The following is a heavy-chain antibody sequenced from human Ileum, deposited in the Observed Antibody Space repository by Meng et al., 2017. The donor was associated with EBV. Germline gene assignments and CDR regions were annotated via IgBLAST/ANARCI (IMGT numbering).Heavy chain of an antibody. CDR1: GDSISNSDHY. J-gene: IGHJ4*02. D-gene: IGHD3-10*01. CDR3: ARDPAYPRGLFDS. Sequence: QLPLQESGPGLVKPSETLSLPCSVSGDSISNSDHYWNWIRRSPGKGLEWIASIYRSGSSYFDPSLKSRVSLSLDTSKNQFSLKLSSVTAADTALYYCARDPAYPRGLFDSWGQGILVTVSS. V-gene: IGHV4-39*07. CDR2: IYRSGSS.